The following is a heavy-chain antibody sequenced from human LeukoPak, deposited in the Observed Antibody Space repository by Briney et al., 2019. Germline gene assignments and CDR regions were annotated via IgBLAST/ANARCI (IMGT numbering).Heavy chain of an antibody. CDR2: INPNCGGT. J-gene: IGHJ4*02. CDR1: GYTFTGYY. D-gene: IGHD2-21*02. V-gene: IGHV1-2*02. CDR3: ARAPAFAYCGGDCYSDPFDY. Sequence: GASVKVSCKASGYTFTGYYMHWVRQAPGQGLEWMGWINPNCGGTNYAQKFQGRVTMTRDTSISTAYMELSRLRSDDTAVYYCARAPAFAYCGGDCYSDPFDYWGQGTLVTVSS.